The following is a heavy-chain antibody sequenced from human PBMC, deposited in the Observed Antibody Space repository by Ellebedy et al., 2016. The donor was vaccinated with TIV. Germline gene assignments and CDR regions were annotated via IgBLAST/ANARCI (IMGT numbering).Heavy chain of an antibody. CDR3: AASSGWLDAFDI. D-gene: IGHD6-19*01. CDR2: FYYSGGT. J-gene: IGHJ3*02. CDR1: GGSISSYY. Sequence: MPSETLSLTCTVSGGSISSYYCSWIRQPPGKGLEWIGYFYYSGGTSYNPSRKSRVTISLDTSENQFSLNLSSVTAADTAVYYCAASSGWLDAFDIWGQGTMVTVSS. V-gene: IGHV4-59*01.